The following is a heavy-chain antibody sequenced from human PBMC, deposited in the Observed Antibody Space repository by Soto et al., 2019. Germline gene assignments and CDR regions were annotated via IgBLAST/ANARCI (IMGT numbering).Heavy chain of an antibody. Sequence: GGSLRLSCAASGFTFSSYAVSWVRQAPGKGLEWVSAISGSGGSTYYADSVKGRFTISRDNSKNTLYLQMNSLRAEDTAVYYCAKVGATTRYYYYYGMDVLGQGTTVTVSS. J-gene: IGHJ6*02. CDR3: AKVGATTRYYYYYGMDV. V-gene: IGHV3-23*01. CDR2: ISGSGGST. CDR1: GFTFSSYA. D-gene: IGHD1-26*01.